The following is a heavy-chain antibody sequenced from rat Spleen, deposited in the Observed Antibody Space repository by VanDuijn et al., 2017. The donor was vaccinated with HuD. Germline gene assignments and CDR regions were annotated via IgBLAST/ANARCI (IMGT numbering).Heavy chain of an antibody. CDR1: GFSLTDNS. D-gene: IGHD1-2*01. CDR3: ARVGYSSYIRYFDY. V-gene: IGHV2S63*01. J-gene: IGHJ2*01. Sequence: EVQVKESGPGLVQPSQTLSLTCTVSGFSLTDNSVHWVRQPPGKGLEWMGVIWTGGTTAYKSLLKSRLSISRDTTKSQVFLKMNSLQTEATATYYCARVGYSSYIRYFDYWGQGVMVTVSS. CDR2: IWTGGTT.